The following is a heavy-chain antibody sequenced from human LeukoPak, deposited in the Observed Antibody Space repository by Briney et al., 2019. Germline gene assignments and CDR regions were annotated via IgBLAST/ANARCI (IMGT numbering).Heavy chain of an antibody. D-gene: IGHD5-12*01. Sequence: GGSLRLSCAASGFTFSSYAMSWVRQAPGKALEWVSAISGSGGSTYYADSVKGRFTISRDNSKNTLYLQMNSLRAEDTAVYYCAYARGYSAYEPLDYWGQGTLVTVSS. CDR1: GFTFSSYA. J-gene: IGHJ4*02. CDR2: ISGSGGST. V-gene: IGHV3-23*01. CDR3: AYARGYSAYEPLDY.